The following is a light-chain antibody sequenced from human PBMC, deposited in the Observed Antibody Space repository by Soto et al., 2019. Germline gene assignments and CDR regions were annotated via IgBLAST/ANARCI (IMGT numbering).Light chain of an antibody. J-gene: IGKJ5*01. Sequence: IATTQCPDKLSVSTSERATLSCRASQSVSIDLAWYQQRPGQAPRLLIYDASNRATGIPARFSGSGSRTDFTLTITHLQSDDFATYYCHHYLNYPITFSQGTRLEIK. V-gene: IGKV3D-15*01. CDR1: QSVSID. CDR3: HHYLNYPIT. CDR2: DAS.